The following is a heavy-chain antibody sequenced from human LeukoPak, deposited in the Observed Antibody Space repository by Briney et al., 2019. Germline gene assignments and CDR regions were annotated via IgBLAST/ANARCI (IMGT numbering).Heavy chain of an antibody. J-gene: IGHJ5*02. CDR3: AARRQWPRSNWFDP. CDR2: FDPEDGET. CDR1: GYTLTELS. V-gene: IGHV1-24*01. D-gene: IGHD6-19*01. Sequence: ASVKASCKVSGYTLTELSMHWVRQAPGKGLEWMGGFDPEDGETIYAQKFQGRVTMTEDTSTDTAYMELSSLRSEDTAVYYCAARRQWPRSNWFDPWGQGTLVTVSS.